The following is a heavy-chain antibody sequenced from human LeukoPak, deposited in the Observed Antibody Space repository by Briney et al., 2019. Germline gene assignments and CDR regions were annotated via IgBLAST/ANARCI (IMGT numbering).Heavy chain of an antibody. CDR2: IRGSGDST. J-gene: IGHJ4*02. V-gene: IGHV3-23*01. CDR1: GFTFSSYA. Sequence: GGSLRLSCAASGFTFSSYAMNWVRQAPGKGLEWVSTIRGSGDSTYYADSVKGRFTISRDNSKNTLYLQMNSLRAEDTAVYYCAKGTPGYFDYWGQGTLVTVSS. D-gene: IGHD3-10*01. CDR3: AKGTPGYFDY.